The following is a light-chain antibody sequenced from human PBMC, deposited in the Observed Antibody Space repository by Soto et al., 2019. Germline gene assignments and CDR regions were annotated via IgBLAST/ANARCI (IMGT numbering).Light chain of an antibody. Sequence: DIQMTQSPSSLSASVGDRVTITCRASQSISSYLHWYKQKPGKVPKLLIYAASSFQSGVPSWFSGSGSGTDFTLTISSLQPEDFATYYCQQSYSTPITFGQGTRLEIK. CDR3: QQSYSTPIT. CDR2: AAS. J-gene: IGKJ5*01. CDR1: QSISSY. V-gene: IGKV1-39*01.